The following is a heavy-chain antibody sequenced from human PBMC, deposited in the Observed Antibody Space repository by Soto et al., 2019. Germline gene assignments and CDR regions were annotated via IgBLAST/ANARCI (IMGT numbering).Heavy chain of an antibody. CDR1: GGSISSSSYY. D-gene: IGHD6-13*01. Sequence: QLQLQESGPGLVKPSETLSLTCTVSGGSISSSSYYWGWIRQPPGKGLEWIGSIYYSGSTYYNPSLKSRVTISVATSKNQFSLKLSSVTAADTAVYYCARQAAAGTLFDYWGQGTLVTVSS. J-gene: IGHJ4*02. V-gene: IGHV4-39*01. CDR3: ARQAAAGTLFDY. CDR2: IYYSGST.